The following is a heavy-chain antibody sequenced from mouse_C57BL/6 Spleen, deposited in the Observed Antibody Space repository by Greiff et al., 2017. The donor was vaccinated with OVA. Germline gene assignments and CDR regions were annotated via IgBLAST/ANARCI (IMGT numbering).Heavy chain of an antibody. D-gene: IGHD1-1*01. CDR1: GFTFSSYG. V-gene: IGHV5-6*01. J-gene: IGHJ4*01. CDR3: SIHCIYYYDSSYNYYAMDY. CDR2: ISSGGSYT. Sequence: EVQLVESGGDLVKPGGSLKLSCAASGFTFSSYGMSWVRQTPDKRLEWVATISSGGSYTYYPDSVKGRFTISRDNANNTLYLPMSSLKSEDTAMYYCSIHCIYYYDSSYNYYAMDYWGHGPSVTFSS.